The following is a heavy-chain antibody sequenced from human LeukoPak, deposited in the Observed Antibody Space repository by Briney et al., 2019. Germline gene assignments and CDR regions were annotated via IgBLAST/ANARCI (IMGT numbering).Heavy chain of an antibody. V-gene: IGHV3-49*04. J-gene: IGHJ6*02. D-gene: IGHD6-13*01. CDR1: GFTFGDYA. CDR2: IRSKAYGGTT. CDR3: TRARGQQVGYYYYYGMDV. Sequence: PGGSLRLSCTASGFTFGDYAMSWVRQAPGKGLEWVGFIRSKAYGGTTEYAASVKGRFTISRDDSKSIAYLQMNSLKTEDTAVYYCTRARGQQVGYYYYYGMDVWGQGTTVTVSS.